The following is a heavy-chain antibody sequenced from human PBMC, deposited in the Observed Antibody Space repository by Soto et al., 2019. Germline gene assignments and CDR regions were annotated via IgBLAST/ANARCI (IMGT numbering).Heavy chain of an antibody. CDR3: AKAQSPFVPASQPVGY. CDR2: VSGDGSST. J-gene: IGHJ4*02. CDR1: GFTFSSSW. Sequence: GGSLRLSCAASGFTFSSSWMHWVRQAPGKGLVWVSRVSGDGSSTNYADSVKGRFTISRDNAKNTLYLQMNSLRAEDTAVYYCAKAQSPFVPASQPVGYWGQGTLVTVSS. V-gene: IGHV3-74*01. D-gene: IGHD6-6*01.